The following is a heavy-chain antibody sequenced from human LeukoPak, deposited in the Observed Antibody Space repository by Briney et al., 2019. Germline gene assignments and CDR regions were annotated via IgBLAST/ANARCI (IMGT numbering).Heavy chain of an antibody. Sequence: SQTLSLTCTVSGGSISSGDYYWSWIRQPPGKGLEWIGYIYHSGSTYYNPSLKSRVTISVDTSKNQFSLKLSSVTAADTAVYYCARAVGATTELGRFDPWGQGTLVTVSS. CDR3: ARAVGATTELGRFDP. J-gene: IGHJ5*02. CDR2: IYHSGST. V-gene: IGHV4-30-2*01. CDR1: GGSISSGDYY. D-gene: IGHD1-26*01.